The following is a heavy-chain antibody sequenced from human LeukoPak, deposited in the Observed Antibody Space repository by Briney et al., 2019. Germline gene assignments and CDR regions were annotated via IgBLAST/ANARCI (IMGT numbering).Heavy chain of an antibody. CDR1: GYKFTGYY. CDR2: INPNSGDS. J-gene: IGHJ4*02. CDR3: AREIGGILVFDY. D-gene: IGHD5-18*01. V-gene: IGHV1-2*02. Sequence: GASVKVSCKASGYKFTGYYMHWVRQARGQGLEWMGWINPNSGDSHHAQKFQGRVTMTRDTSISTAYMELSRLRSDDTAVYYCAREIGGILVFDYWGQGTLVTVSS.